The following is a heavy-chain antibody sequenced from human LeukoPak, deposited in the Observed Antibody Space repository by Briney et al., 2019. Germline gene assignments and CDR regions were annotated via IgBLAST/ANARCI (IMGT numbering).Heavy chain of an antibody. V-gene: IGHV3-64*01. CDR3: AREKGCSGGSCEYYFDH. Sequence: GGSLRLSCAASGFTFSDYAMHWVRQAPGKGLEYVSAISTIGDSTYYANSVKGRFTISRDNSKNTLYLQMDSLRTDDMAVYYCAREKGCSGGSCEYYFDHWGQGTLVTVSS. J-gene: IGHJ4*02. CDR2: ISTIGDST. CDR1: GFTFSDYA. D-gene: IGHD2-15*01.